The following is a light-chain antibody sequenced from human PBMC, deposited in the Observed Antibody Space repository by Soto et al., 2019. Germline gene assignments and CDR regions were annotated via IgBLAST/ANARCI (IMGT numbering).Light chain of an antibody. CDR2: GAS. CDR3: HQRQYWPPIT. CDR1: QRVSSGY. V-gene: IGKV3D-20*02. Sequence: EIVMTQSPGTLSLSPGERATLSCRASQRVSSGYVAWYQQKPGQAPRLLIYGASSRATGIPARFSGSGSGTDFTLTISSLEPEDFAVYYCHQRQYWPPITFGQGTRLEIK. J-gene: IGKJ5*01.